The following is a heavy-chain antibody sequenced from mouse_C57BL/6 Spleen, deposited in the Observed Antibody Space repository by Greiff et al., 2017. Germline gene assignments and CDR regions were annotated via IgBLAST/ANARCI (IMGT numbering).Heavy chain of an antibody. J-gene: IGHJ3*01. V-gene: IGHV1-7*01. CDR1: GYTFPSYW. D-gene: IGHD1-1*01. CDR3: AGLDGSAY. Sequence: VQLVESGADLAKPGASVKLSCKASGYTFPSYWMHWVKKRPGRGLEWIGYINPSSGYTKYNQKFKDKATLTADKSYSTAYMQLSSLTYEDSAVYYCAGLDGSAYWGQGTLVTVSA. CDR2: INPSSGYT.